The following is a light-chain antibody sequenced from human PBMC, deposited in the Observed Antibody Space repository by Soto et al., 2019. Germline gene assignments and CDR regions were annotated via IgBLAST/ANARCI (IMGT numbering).Light chain of an antibody. J-gene: IGLJ3*02. CDR1: TGAVTSGNY. Sequence: VVIQEPSLTVSPGGTVTLTCASSTGAVTSGNYPSWFQQKPGQTPRTLIYTTNSRHSWTPARFSGSLLGGKAALTLSGVQPEDEAEYYCLLYYGGAQLVFGGGTKVTVL. V-gene: IGLV7-43*01. CDR3: LLYYGGAQLV. CDR2: TTN.